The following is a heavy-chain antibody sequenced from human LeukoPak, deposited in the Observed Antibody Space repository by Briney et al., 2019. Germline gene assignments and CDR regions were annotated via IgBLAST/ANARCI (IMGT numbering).Heavy chain of an antibody. Sequence: ASVKVSCKASGYTFTSYCISWVRQAPGQGLEWMGWISAYNGNTNYAQKLQGRVTMTTDTSTSTAYMELRSLRSDDTAVYYCARSYCSGGSCYSDYWGQGTLVTVSS. V-gene: IGHV1-18*01. CDR3: ARSYCSGGSCYSDY. CDR1: GYTFTSYC. D-gene: IGHD2-15*01. CDR2: ISAYNGNT. J-gene: IGHJ4*02.